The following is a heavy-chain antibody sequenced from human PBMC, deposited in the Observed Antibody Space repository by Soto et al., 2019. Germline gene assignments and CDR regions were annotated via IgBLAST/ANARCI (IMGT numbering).Heavy chain of an antibody. V-gene: IGHV3-30-3*01. CDR3: ARDEGGPKGFDP. J-gene: IGHJ5*02. CDR2: ISYDGSNK. D-gene: IGHD2-15*01. Sequence: QVQLVESGGGVVQPGRSLRLSCAASGFTFSSYAMHWVRQAPGKGLEWVAVISYDGSNKYYADSVKGRFTISRDNSKNTLYLQMNSLRAEDTAVYYCARDEGGPKGFDPWGQGTLVTVS. CDR1: GFTFSSYA.